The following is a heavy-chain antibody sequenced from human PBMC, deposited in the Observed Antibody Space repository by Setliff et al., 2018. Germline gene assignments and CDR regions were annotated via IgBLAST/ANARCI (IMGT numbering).Heavy chain of an antibody. J-gene: IGHJ5*02. CDR2: IYHTGST. CDR1: GGSISTKNYY. V-gene: IGHV4-39*07. D-gene: IGHD2-2*01. Sequence: PSETLSLTCAVSGGSISTKNYYWGWIRQPPGKGLEWIGNIYHTGSTNYSPSLKSRVTISVDTSKNQFSLKLSSVTAADTAVYYCARGYCHSVGCFFAGWFDPWGQGTLVTVSS. CDR3: ARGYCHSVGCFFAGWFDP.